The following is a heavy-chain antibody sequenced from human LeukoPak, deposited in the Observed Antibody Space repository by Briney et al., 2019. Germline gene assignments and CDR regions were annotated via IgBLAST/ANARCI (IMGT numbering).Heavy chain of an antibody. J-gene: IGHJ4*02. CDR3: ARGPHSYYGSGSYYY. CDR1: GFTFSSYE. CDR2: ISSSGSTI. D-gene: IGHD3-10*01. V-gene: IGHV3-48*03. Sequence: GGSLRLSCAVSGFTFSSYEMNWVRQAQGKGLEWVSYISSSGSTIYYADSVKGRFTISRDNAKNSLYLQMNSLRAEDTAVYYCARGPHSYYGSGSYYYWGQGTLVTVSS.